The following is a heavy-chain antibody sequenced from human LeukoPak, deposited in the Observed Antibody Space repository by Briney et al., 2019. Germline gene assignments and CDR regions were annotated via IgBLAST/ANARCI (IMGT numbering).Heavy chain of an antibody. CDR3: ASLPHYYDSSGYYRY. V-gene: IGHV4-34*01. Sequence: SETLSLTCAVYGGSFSGYYWSWIRQPPGKGLEWIGEINHSGSTNYNPSLKSRVTISVDTSKNQFSLKLSSVTAADTAAYYCASLPHYYDSSGYYRYWGRGTLVTVSS. CDR2: INHSGST. J-gene: IGHJ4*02. D-gene: IGHD3-22*01. CDR1: GGSFSGYY.